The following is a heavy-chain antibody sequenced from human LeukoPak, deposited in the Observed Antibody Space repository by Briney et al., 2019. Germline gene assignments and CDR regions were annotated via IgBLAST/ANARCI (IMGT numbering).Heavy chain of an antibody. D-gene: IGHD3-10*01. V-gene: IGHV4-61*02. J-gene: IGHJ4*02. Sequence: SETLSLTCTVSGGSISSGSYYWSWIRQPAGKGLEWIGRIYTSGSTNYNPSLKRRVTISVDTSKNQFSLKLSSVPAADTAVYYCARSPFGEFLYDYWGQGTLVTVSS. CDR1: GGSISSGSYY. CDR3: ARSPFGEFLYDY. CDR2: IYTSGST.